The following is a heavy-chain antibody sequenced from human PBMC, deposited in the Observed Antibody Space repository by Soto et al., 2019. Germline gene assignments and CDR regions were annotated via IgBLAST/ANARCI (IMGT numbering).Heavy chain of an antibody. CDR3: ARIPYGYYAIDV. D-gene: IGHD4-17*01. Sequence: VQFEESGPGLVKPSGTLSLTCTVSGVSVSSAFWWTWVRQPPGQGLEWIGKVHHGFGDNLNPSLNRRVTMSLASSKNQFSLELRSVTAADTAVYYCARIPYGYYAIDVWGQGTAVTVSS. V-gene: IGHV4-4*02. J-gene: IGHJ6*02. CDR2: VHHGFGD. CDR1: GVSVSSAFW.